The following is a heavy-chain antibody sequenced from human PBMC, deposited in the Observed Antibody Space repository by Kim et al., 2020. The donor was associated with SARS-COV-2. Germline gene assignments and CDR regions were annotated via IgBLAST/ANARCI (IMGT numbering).Heavy chain of an antibody. CDR1: GISISSYY. CDR2: IYYTGSA. CDR3: SGTARGANFDY. D-gene: IGHD1-26*01. J-gene: IGHJ4*02. V-gene: IGHV4-59*08. Sequence: SETLSLTCSVSGISISSYYWSLIRQPPGKGLEWIGYIYYTGSANYNPSLRSRGTISVDTSTNQFSLKLSFVTAADTAGSYCSGTARGANFDYWGRGALVTVSS.